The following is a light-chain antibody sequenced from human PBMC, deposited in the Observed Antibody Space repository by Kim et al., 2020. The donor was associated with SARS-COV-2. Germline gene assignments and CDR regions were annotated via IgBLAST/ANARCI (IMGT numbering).Light chain of an antibody. Sequence: ASGGDRVTSSCRASQGISTWLAWYQQKPGKAPKLLIYAASSLQSGVPSRFSGSGSGSDFTLTISSLQPEDFATYYCQQTSSFPHTFGQGTRLEIK. V-gene: IGKV1-12*01. CDR3: QQTSSFPHT. CDR1: QGISTW. CDR2: AAS. J-gene: IGKJ5*01.